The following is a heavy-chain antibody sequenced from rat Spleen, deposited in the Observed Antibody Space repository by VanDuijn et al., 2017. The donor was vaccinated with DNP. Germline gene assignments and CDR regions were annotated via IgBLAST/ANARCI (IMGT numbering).Heavy chain of an antibody. CDR3: ATSPGPNWFAY. D-gene: IGHD1-4*01. CDR2: IIYDGSTT. Sequence: EVQLVESGGDLVQPGRSLRLSCAASGFTFSDYNMAWVRQAPKKGLEWVATIIYDGSTTYYRDSVKGRFTISRDNAKSTLYLQMDSLRSEDTATYYCATSPGPNWFAYWGQGTLVTVSS. CDR1: GFTFSDYN. V-gene: IGHV5-7*01. J-gene: IGHJ3*01.